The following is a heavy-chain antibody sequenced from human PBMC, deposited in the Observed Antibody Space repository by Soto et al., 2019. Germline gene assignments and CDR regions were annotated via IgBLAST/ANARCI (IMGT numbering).Heavy chain of an antibody. CDR1: GGSFSSYG. CDR3: ASAQWIYGLDV. D-gene: IGHD6-19*01. CDR2: IIPIFDTA. Sequence: QVQLVQSGSEVKKPGSSVKVSCKASGGSFSSYGITRVRQVPGQGLEWMGTIIPIFDTANYAQKFQGRVTITADKSTTTGYMELKSMRSEDTAVYYCASAQWIYGLDVWGQGTTVTVSS. J-gene: IGHJ6*02. V-gene: IGHV1-69*06.